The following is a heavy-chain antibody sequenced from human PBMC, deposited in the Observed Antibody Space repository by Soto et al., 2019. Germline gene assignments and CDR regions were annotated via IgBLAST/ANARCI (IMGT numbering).Heavy chain of an antibody. V-gene: IGHV1-18*01. Sequence: ASVNVSFKASGYTFTSYFIILLLQSPVQGLEWMGCISAYSGNTNYAQKLQGRVTMTTDTSTSTAYMELRSLRSDDTAVYYCARPRSAYYYDTSGYYIGYWGQGTLVTVSS. D-gene: IGHD3-22*01. CDR3: ARPRSAYYYDTSGYYIGY. CDR2: ISAYSGNT. CDR1: GYTFTSYF. J-gene: IGHJ4*02.